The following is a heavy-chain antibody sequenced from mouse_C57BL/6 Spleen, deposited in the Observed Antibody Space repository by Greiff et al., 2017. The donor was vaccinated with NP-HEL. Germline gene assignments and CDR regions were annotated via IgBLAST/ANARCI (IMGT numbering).Heavy chain of an antibody. D-gene: IGHD1-1*01. CDR1: GYTFTSYW. V-gene: IGHV1-52*01. CDR3: AVITTDAMDY. Sequence: VQLQQPGAELVRPGSSVKLSCKASGYTFTSYWMPWVKQRPIQGLEWIGKIDPSASETHYNQKFKDKATLTVDKSSSTAYMQLSSLTSEDSAVYYCAVITTDAMDYWGQGTSVTVSS. CDR2: IDPSASET. J-gene: IGHJ4*01.